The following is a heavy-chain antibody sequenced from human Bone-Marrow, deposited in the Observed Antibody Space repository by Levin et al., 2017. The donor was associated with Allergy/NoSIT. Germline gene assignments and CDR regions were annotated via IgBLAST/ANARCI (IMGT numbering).Heavy chain of an antibody. J-gene: IGHJ4*02. CDR3: ARDRASLYSSSSQVY. Sequence: GGSLRLSCAASGFTVSSNYMSWVRQAPGKGLEWVSVIYSGGSTYYADSVKGRFTISRDNSKNTLYLQMNSLRAEDTAVYYCARDRASLYSSSSQVYWGQGTLVTVSS. V-gene: IGHV3-66*01. CDR1: GFTVSSNY. D-gene: IGHD6-6*01. CDR2: IYSGGST.